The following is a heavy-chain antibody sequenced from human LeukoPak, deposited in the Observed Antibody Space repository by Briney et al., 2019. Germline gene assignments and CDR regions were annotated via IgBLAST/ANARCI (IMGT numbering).Heavy chain of an antibody. CDR3: ARDLGAID. CDR1: GGSISSGSYY. Sequence: SETLSLICTVSGGSISSGSYYWSWIRQPAGKGLKWIGRIYTSGSTNYNPSLKSRVTISVDTSKNQFSLKLSSVTAADTAVYYCARDLGAIDWGQGTLVTVSS. D-gene: IGHD2-2*01. V-gene: IGHV4-61*02. CDR2: IYTSGST. J-gene: IGHJ4*02.